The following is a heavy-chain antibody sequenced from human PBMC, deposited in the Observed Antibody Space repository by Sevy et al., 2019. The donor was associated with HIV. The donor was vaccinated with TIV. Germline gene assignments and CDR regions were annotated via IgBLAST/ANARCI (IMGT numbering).Heavy chain of an antibody. CDR3: ARQSSGGYCSGGTCYSEVDY. Sequence: SETLSLTFVVSGGSISSSTYCWGWIRQPPGKGLEWIGSVYYSGSTYYNSSLKSRVSISVDTSKNQFSLKMHSVTAADTAVYYCARQSSGGYCSGGTCYSEVDYWGQGTLVTVSS. CDR2: VYYSGST. J-gene: IGHJ4*02. D-gene: IGHD2-15*01. V-gene: IGHV4-39*01. CDR1: GGSISSSTYC.